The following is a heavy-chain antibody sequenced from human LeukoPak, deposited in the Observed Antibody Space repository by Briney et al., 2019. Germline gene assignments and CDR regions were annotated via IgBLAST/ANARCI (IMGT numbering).Heavy chain of an antibody. CDR2: ISGSGNRT. D-gene: IGHD2-15*01. J-gene: IGHJ6*02. Sequence: GGSLRLSCAASGFTFSSYAMHWVRQAPGKGLEWVSSISGSGNRTYYADSVKGRFTISRDNSKNTLFLQMNSLRAEDTAVYYCAKNLYCGGGSCYPSALGMDVWGQGTTVTVSS. CDR1: GFTFSSYA. CDR3: AKNLYCGGGSCYPSALGMDV. V-gene: IGHV3-23*01.